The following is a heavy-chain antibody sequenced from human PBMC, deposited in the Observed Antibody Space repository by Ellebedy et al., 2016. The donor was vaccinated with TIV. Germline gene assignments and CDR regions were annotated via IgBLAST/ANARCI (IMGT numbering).Heavy chain of an antibody. V-gene: IGHV3-53*01. D-gene: IGHD3-16*01. CDR3: ARGMRVMSYYYGMDV. CDR2: INGVGRT. Sequence: GGSLRLSCSASGLSVGSNFMTWVRQAPGKGPGWVSFINGVGRTDYADSVKGRFTISRDNSKNTLYLQMNSLRAEDTAVYHCARGMRVMSYYYGMDVWGQGTTVTVSS. CDR1: GLSVGSNF. J-gene: IGHJ6*02.